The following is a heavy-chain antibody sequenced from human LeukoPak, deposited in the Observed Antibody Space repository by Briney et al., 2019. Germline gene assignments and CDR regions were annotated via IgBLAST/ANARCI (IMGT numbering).Heavy chain of an antibody. CDR1: GFTFSSFE. Sequence: GSLRLSCAASGFTFSSFEMPWVRQAPGKGLEWVSYISSSGSTIYYADSVKGRFTISRDNAKNSLYLQMNSLRAEDTAVYYCARDYGGSSPFDYWGQGTLVTVSS. V-gene: IGHV3-48*03. CDR3: ARDYGGSSPFDY. CDR2: ISSSGSTI. D-gene: IGHD4-23*01. J-gene: IGHJ4*02.